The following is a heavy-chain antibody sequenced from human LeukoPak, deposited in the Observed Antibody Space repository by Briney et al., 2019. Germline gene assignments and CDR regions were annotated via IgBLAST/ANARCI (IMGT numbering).Heavy chain of an antibody. CDR1: GFTFDNYA. J-gene: IGHJ1*01. V-gene: IGHV3-9*01. CDR2: ISWNSGTI. CDR3: ARAYKDRSLAGKKEFFQH. Sequence: GGSLRLSCAASGFTFDNYAMNWVRQVPGKGLEWISLISWNSGTIGYADSVKGRFTISRDNANNFLYLQMSSLRAEDTALYYCARAYKDRSLAGKKEFFQHWGQGTLVTVSS. D-gene: IGHD6-19*01.